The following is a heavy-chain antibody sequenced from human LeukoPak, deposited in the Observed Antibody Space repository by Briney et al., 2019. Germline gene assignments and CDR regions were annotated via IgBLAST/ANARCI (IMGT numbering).Heavy chain of an antibody. Sequence: GGPLRLSCAPSGFTFSSYWISGVRKPPGRGLEGVANIRQDGSEKYYADSVKGRFTISRDNSKNTLYLQMNSLRAEDTAVYYCAKSGGSGTSCLNYYYYMDVWGKGTTVTVSS. CDR2: IRQDGSEK. V-gene: IGHV3-7*01. J-gene: IGHJ6*03. CDR3: AKSGGSGTSCLNYYYYMDV. CDR1: GFTFSSYW. D-gene: IGHD2-2*01.